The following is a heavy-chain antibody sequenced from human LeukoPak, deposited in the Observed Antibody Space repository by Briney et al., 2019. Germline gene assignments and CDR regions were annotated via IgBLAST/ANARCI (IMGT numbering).Heavy chain of an antibody. D-gene: IGHD5-12*01. CDR1: GFTFSSSW. V-gene: IGHV3-74*01. CDR2: INTDGSST. Sequence: PGGSLRLSCAASGFTFSSSWMHWVRQAPGRGLVYVSRINTDGSSTNYADSVKGRFTISRDDSKNTLYLQMNSLRAEDTAVYYCARKYSGFDYWGQGTLVTVSS. CDR3: ARKYSGFDY. J-gene: IGHJ4*02.